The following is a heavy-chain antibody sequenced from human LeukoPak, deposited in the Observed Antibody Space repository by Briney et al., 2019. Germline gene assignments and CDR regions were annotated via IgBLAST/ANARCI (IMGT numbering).Heavy chain of an antibody. CDR2: ISGSGGST. Sequence: GGSLRLSCAASGFTFSSYAMSWVRQAPGKGLKWVSSISGSGGSTYYADSVKGRFTISRDNSKNTLYLQMNSLRAEDTAVYYCVKDQAYYYDSSDYYCWGQGTPVTVSS. V-gene: IGHV3-23*01. D-gene: IGHD3-22*01. J-gene: IGHJ4*02. CDR1: GFTFSSYA. CDR3: VKDQAYYYDSSDYYC.